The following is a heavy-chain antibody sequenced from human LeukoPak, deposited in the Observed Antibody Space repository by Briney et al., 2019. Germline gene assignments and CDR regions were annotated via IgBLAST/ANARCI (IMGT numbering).Heavy chain of an antibody. CDR3: ARGSYDSSGYYSEY. CDR2: IYYSGST. D-gene: IGHD3-22*01. Sequence: SETLSLTCTVSGGSISSSSYYWGWIRQPPGKGLEWIVSIYYSGSTYYNPSLKSRVTISVDTSKNQFSLKLSSVTAADTAVYYCARGSYDSSGYYSEYWGQGTLVTVSS. V-gene: IGHV4-39*01. J-gene: IGHJ4*02. CDR1: GGSISSSSYY.